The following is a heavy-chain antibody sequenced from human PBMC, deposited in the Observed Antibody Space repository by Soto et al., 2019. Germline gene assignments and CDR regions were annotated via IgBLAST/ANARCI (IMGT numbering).Heavy chain of an antibody. J-gene: IGHJ4*02. D-gene: IGHD3-10*02. CDR1: GASVSTGVYY. Sequence: PSETLSLTCTVSGASVSTGVYYWTWIRQRPVKGLEWIGYIDNSGSTYYNPSLTGRVDISVDTSKNQFSLNLQSLTAADTAFYYCAGAVSDFDVRRYRTSYFDQWGQGILVTVSS. CDR3: AGAVSDFDVRRYRTSYFDQ. V-gene: IGHV4-31*03. CDR2: IDNSGST.